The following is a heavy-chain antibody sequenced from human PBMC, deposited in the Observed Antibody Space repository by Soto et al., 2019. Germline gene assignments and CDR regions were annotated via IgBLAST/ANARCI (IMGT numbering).Heavy chain of an antibody. CDR1: GGSISSYY. J-gene: IGHJ4*02. CDR3: ARSGYSYGPNPLLY. V-gene: IGHV4-59*12. D-gene: IGHD5-18*01. CDR2: IYYSGST. Sequence: PSETLSLTCTVSGGSISSYYWSWIRQPPGKGLEWIGYIYYSGSTNYNPSLKSRVTISVDTSKNQFSLKLSSVTAADTAVYYCARSGYSYGPNPLLYWGQGTLVTLSS.